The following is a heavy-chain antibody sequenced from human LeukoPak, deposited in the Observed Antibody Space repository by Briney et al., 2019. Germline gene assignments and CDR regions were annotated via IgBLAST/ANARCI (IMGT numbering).Heavy chain of an antibody. V-gene: IGHV1-24*01. D-gene: IGHD3-10*01. CDR2: FDPEDGET. Sequence: GSSVKVSCKASGGTFSSYAISWVRQAPGKGLVWMGGFDPEDGETIYAQKFQGRVTMTEDTSTETAYLEVSRLTSEDTAVYYCAAGPGIESGRYWADYWGQGTLIIVSS. CDR1: GGTFSSYA. CDR3: AAGPGIESGRYWADY. J-gene: IGHJ4*02.